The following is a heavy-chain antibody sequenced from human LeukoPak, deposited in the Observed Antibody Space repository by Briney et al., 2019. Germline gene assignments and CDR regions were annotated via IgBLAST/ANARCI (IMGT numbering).Heavy chain of an antibody. V-gene: IGHV5-51*01. J-gene: IGHJ4*02. D-gene: IGHD4-23*01. CDR1: GYSFSNHW. CDR3: ARRPQGYGGSVDY. Sequence: GESLKISCKGSGYSFSNHWIGWVRQMPGKGLEWMGIIYPGDSDTRYSPSFQGQVTISADKSINTAYLQWSSLKALDTAMYYCARRPQGYGGSVDYWGQGTLVTVSS. CDR2: IYPGDSDT.